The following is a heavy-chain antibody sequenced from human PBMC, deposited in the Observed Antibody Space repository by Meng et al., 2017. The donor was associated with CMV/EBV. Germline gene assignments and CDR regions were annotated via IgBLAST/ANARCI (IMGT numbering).Heavy chain of an antibody. CDR1: GFSLSTSGMC. J-gene: IGHJ4*02. CDR3: ARSFGVVIATYLDY. V-gene: IGHV2-70*20. CDR2: IDWDDDK. Sequence: SGPTLVKPTQTLTLTCTFSGFSLSTSGMCVSWVRQPPGKALEWLALIDWDDDKYYSTSLKTRLTISKDTSKNQVVLTMTNMDPVDTATYYCARSFGVVIATYLDYWGQGTLVTVSS. D-gene: IGHD2-21*01.